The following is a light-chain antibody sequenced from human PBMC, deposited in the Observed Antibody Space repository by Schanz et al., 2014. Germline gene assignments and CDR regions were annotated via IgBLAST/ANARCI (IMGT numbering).Light chain of an antibody. V-gene: IGLV2-14*02. J-gene: IGLJ3*02. CDR3: KV. Sequence: QSVLTQPASVSGSPGQSITISCTGTSSDVGSYNLVSWYQQHPGKAPKLIICDVSERPSGVPDRFSGSKSGNTASLTVSGLQAEDEADYHQKVFGGGTKLTVL. CDR1: SSDVGSYNL. CDR2: DVS.